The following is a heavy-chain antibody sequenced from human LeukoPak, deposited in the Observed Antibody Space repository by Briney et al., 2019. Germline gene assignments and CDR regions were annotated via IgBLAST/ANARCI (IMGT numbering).Heavy chain of an antibody. V-gene: IGHV1-69*06. CDR3: MYYDSSGSSFIDY. J-gene: IGHJ4*02. CDR2: IIPIFGTA. Sequence: SVKVSCKASGGTFSSYAISWVRQAPGQGLEWMGGIIPIFGTANYAQKFQGRVTITADKSTSTAYMELSSLRSEDTAVYYCMYYDSSGSSFIDYWGQGTLVTVSS. D-gene: IGHD3-22*01. CDR1: GGTFSSYA.